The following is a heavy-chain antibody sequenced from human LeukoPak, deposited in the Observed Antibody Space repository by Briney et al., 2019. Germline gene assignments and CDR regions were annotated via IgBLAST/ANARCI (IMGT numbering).Heavy chain of an antibody. J-gene: IGHJ5*02. Sequence: GASVKVSCKASGYTFTDYYMHWVRQAPGQGLEWMGWINPNSGGTNYAQKFQGRVTMTRDTSISTAYMELRSLRSDDTAVYYCAREGDVVATNWFDPWGQGTLVTVSS. CDR3: AREGDVVATNWFDP. CDR1: GYTFTDYY. CDR2: INPNSGGT. V-gene: IGHV1-2*02. D-gene: IGHD5-12*01.